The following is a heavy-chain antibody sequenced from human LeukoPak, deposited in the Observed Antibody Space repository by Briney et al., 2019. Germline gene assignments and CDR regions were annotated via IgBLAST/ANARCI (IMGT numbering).Heavy chain of an antibody. D-gene: IGHD3-10*01. V-gene: IGHV3-9*01. CDR1: GFTFDDYA. CDR3: ARVAVRGVIIT. CDR2: ISWNSGSI. Sequence: GGSLRLSCAASGFTFDDYAMHWVRQAPGKGLEWVSGISWNSGSIGYADSVKGRFTISRDNAKNSLYLQMNSLRAEDTAVYYCARVAVRGVIITWGQGTLVTVSS. J-gene: IGHJ4*02.